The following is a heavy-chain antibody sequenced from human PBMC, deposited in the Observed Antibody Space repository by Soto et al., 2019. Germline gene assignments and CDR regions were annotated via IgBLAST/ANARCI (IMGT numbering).Heavy chain of an antibody. CDR3: AREFDWFDP. Sequence: SQTLSLTWTVCGGSFSGYYGRWIRQPPGKGQEWIGEINHSGSTNYNPALKSRVTISVDTSKNQFSLKLSSVTAADTAVYYCAREFDWFDPWGQGTQVTVSS. CDR2: INHSGST. V-gene: IGHV4-34*01. CDR1: GGSFSGYY. D-gene: IGHD3-10*01. J-gene: IGHJ5*02.